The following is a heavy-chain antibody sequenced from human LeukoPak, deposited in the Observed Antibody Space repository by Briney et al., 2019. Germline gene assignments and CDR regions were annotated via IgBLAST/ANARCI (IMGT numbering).Heavy chain of an antibody. J-gene: IGHJ4*02. Sequence: GGSLRLSCAASGLTFKNHAMTWVRQSPGKGLEWVSTISGSGGSTYYADSVKGRLTISRDNSKNTLYLQMNSLRAEDTAVYYCAKDHGAAAAAFDYWGQGTLVTVSS. CDR2: ISGSGGST. CDR1: GLTFKNHA. V-gene: IGHV3-23*01. CDR3: AKDHGAAAAAFDY. D-gene: IGHD6-13*01.